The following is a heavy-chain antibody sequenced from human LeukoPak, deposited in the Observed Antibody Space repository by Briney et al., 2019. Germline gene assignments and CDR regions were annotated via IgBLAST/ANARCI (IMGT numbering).Heavy chain of an antibody. V-gene: IGHV4-34*01. J-gene: IGHJ4*02. CDR3: ARVSRWFLAVAGYADF. CDR1: GGSFSGYS. Sequence: PSETLSLTCAFSGGSFSGYSWSCIRQTPGQGLEWIGETNHRGSANYNPSLKSRVTISVDASKSQFSLKLSSVTAADTAVYYCARVSRWFLAVAGYADFWGQGTQVTVSS. D-gene: IGHD6-19*01. CDR2: TNHRGSA.